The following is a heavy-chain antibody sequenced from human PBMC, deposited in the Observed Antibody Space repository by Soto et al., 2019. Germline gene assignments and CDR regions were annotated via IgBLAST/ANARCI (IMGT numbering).Heavy chain of an antibody. D-gene: IGHD2-2*01. Sequence: QVVESGGGLVQPGGSLRLSCVASEFTFSKYWMSWVRQAPGKGLEWVANIKEDGSETYYVESGKGRFSISRDNVKNSLYLQMNSLRVEDTAVYHCVRFRLYCSMSSCFADAFDLWGQGTMVTVFS. CDR3: VRFRLYCSMSSCFADAFDL. V-gene: IGHV3-7*01. CDR2: IKEDGSET. CDR1: EFTFSKYW. J-gene: IGHJ3*01.